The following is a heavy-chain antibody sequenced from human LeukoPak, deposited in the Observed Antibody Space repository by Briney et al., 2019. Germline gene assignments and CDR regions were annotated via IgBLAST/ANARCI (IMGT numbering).Heavy chain of an antibody. J-gene: IGHJ4*02. V-gene: IGHV4-34*01. Sequence: SETLSLTCAVYGGSFSGYYWSWIRQPPGKGLEWIGEINHSGSTNYNPSLKSRVTISVDTSKNQFSLKLSSVTAADTAVYYCARGEPYYDYVWGSYRQEYFDYWGQGTLVTVSS. CDR1: GGSFSGYY. CDR2: INHSGST. CDR3: ARGEPYYDYVWGSYRQEYFDY. D-gene: IGHD3-16*02.